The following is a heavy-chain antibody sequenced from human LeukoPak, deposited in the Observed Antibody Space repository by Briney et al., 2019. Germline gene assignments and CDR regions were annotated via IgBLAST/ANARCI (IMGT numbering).Heavy chain of an antibody. Sequence: GGSLRLSCAASGFTFSSYSMNWVRQAPGKGLEWVSYISSSSSTIYYADSVKGRFTISRDNAKNSLYLQMNSLRDEDTAVYYCASDYYDSSGYYYGDAFDIWGQGTMVTVSS. V-gene: IGHV3-48*02. D-gene: IGHD3-22*01. CDR1: GFTFSSYS. J-gene: IGHJ3*02. CDR2: ISSSSSTI. CDR3: ASDYYDSSGYYYGDAFDI.